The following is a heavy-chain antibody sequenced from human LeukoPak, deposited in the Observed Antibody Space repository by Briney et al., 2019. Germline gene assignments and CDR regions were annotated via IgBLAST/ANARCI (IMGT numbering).Heavy chain of an antibody. Sequence: GASVKVSCKASGYTFTSYDINWVRQATGQGLEWMGWMNPNSGNTGYAQKFQGRVTITRNTSISTAYMELSSLRSEDTAVYYCARVWVGDEDYVWGSYRFDAFDIWGQGTMVTVSS. CDR1: GYTFTSYD. CDR3: ARVWVGDEDYVWGSYRFDAFDI. D-gene: IGHD3-16*02. CDR2: MNPNSGNT. V-gene: IGHV1-8*03. J-gene: IGHJ3*02.